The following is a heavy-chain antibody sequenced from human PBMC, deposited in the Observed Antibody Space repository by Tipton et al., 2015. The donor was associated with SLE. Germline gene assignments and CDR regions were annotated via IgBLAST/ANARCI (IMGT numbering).Heavy chain of an antibody. CDR1: GGSIINSDHH. V-gene: IGHV4-39*01. CDR3: ARPRYCSRSNCQTGAFDV. D-gene: IGHD2-15*01. Sequence: TLSLTCTASGGSIINSDHHWDWTRQAPGKGLEWIASIYDRGSTFYNPSPKSRVTVSVDTSKNQFSLKLSSVIAADTAVYYCARPRYCSRSNCQTGAFDVWGQGTMVTVSS. J-gene: IGHJ3*01. CDR2: IYDRGST.